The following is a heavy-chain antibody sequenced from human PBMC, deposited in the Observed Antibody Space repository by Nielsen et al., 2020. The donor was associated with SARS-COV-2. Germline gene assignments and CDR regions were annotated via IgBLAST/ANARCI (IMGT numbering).Heavy chain of an antibody. CDR3: AKVGYYDSSGYQSWYFDL. D-gene: IGHD3-22*01. CDR2: ISWNSGSI. Sequence: GGSLRLSCAASGFTFDDYAMHWVRQAPGKGLEWVSGISWNSGSIGYADSVKGRFTISRDNAKNSLYLQMNSLRAEDTALYYCAKVGYYDSSGYQSWYFDLWGRGTLVTVSS. J-gene: IGHJ2*01. CDR1: GFTFDDYA. V-gene: IGHV3-9*01.